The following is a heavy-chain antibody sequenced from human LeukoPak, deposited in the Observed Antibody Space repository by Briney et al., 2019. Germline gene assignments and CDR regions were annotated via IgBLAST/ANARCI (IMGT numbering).Heavy chain of an antibody. V-gene: IGHV4-59*01. CDR1: GGSISNYY. D-gene: IGHD6-13*01. CDR2: IYYSGTT. J-gene: IGHJ4*02. CDR3: ARGVYVAAAQYGY. Sequence: SETLSLTCTVSGGSISNYYWSWIRQPPGKGLEWIGYIYYSGTTNYNPSLKSRVTISVDTSKNQFSLKLNSVTAADTAVYYCARGVYVAAAQYGYWGQGTLVAVSS.